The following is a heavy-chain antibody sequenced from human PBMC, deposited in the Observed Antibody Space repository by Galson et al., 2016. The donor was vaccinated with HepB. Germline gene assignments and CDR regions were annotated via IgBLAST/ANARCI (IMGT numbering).Heavy chain of an antibody. CDR2: TYYRSQWYN. CDR3: ARDRGSAQYFFDS. V-gene: IGHV6-1*01. Sequence: CAISGDSVGSYSSAWDWIRQSPSNGLEWLGRTYYRSQWYNDYAVSVKSRIIIKADTSKNLFSLQLNSVTPEDTAMYYCARDRGSAQYFFDSWGQGTLVTVSS. J-gene: IGHJ4*02. CDR1: GDSVGSYSSA.